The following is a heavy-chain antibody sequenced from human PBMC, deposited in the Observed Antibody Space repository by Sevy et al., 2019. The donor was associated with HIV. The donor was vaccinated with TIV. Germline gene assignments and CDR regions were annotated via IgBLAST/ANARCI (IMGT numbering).Heavy chain of an antibody. V-gene: IGHV3-23*01. CDR2: ISGSGGST. J-gene: IGHJ4*02. D-gene: IGHD3-22*01. CDR1: GFTFSSYA. Sequence: GGSLRLSCAASGFTFSSYAMSWVRQAPGMGLEWVSAISGSGGSTYYADSVKGRFTISRDNSKNTLYLQMNSLRAEDTAVYYCANDQDSSGYYWGVGYWGQRTLVTVSS. CDR3: ANDQDSSGYYWGVGY.